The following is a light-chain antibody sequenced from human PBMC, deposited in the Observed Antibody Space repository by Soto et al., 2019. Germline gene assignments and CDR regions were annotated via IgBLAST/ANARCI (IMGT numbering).Light chain of an antibody. V-gene: IGLV1-51*01. CDR1: SSNIGANY. Sequence: QSVLTQPPSVSAASGQRVTISCSGSSSNIGANYVSWYQQFPGTAPKLLIYDNNKRPSGIPDRFSGSKSGTSATLDITGLQTGDEADYHCGTCDNSLNYARVFGGGTKLTVL. CDR2: DNN. J-gene: IGLJ3*02. CDR3: GTCDNSLNYARV.